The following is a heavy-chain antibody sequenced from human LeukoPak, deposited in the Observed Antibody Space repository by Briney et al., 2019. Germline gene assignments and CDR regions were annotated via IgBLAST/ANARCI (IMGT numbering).Heavy chain of an antibody. J-gene: IGHJ4*02. CDR2: ISSSSSSYI. CDR1: GFTFSSYS. Sequence: GGSLRLSCAASGFTFSSYSMNWVRQAPGKGLEWVSSISSSSSSYIYYADSVKGRFTISRDNSKNTLYLQMNSLRDEDTAVYYCARDAIPQGYSYGHGYWGQGTLVTVSS. CDR3: ARDAIPQGYSYGHGY. D-gene: IGHD5-18*01. V-gene: IGHV3-21*04.